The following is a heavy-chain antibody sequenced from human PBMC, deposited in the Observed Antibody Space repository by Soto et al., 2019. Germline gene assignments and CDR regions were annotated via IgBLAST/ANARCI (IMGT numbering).Heavy chain of an antibody. V-gene: IGHV1-18*01. CDR3: ARDGSDYDILTGFYSSQYFYYGMDV. J-gene: IGHJ6*02. CDR2: ISAYNGNT. Sequence: QVQLVQSGAEVKKPGASVKVSCKASGYTFTSYGISWVRQAPGQGLEWMGWISAYNGNTNYAQKLQGRVTMTTDTSTSTAYMELRSLRSDDTAVYYCARDGSDYDILTGFYSSQYFYYGMDVWGQGTTVTVSS. CDR1: GYTFTSYG. D-gene: IGHD3-9*01.